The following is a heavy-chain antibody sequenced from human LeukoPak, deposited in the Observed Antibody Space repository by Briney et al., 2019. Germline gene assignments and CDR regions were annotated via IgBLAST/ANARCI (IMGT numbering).Heavy chain of an antibody. J-gene: IGHJ4*02. CDR2: IRSQAYGGTT. CDR3: TRGQFGYSSRLDS. D-gene: IGHD2-2*01. CDR1: GFTFGDFL. Sequence: GGSLRLSCTSSGFTFGDFLMAWVRQPPGKGLEWIGFIRSQAYGGTTQYAASVKGKFTISRDDSISTAYLQTNSLTTEDTAVYYCTRGQFGYSSRLDSWGQGTPVTVSS. V-gene: IGHV3-49*04.